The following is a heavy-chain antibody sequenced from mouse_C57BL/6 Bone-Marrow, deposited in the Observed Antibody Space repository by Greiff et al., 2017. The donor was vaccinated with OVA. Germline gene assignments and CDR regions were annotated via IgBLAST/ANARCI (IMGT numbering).Heavy chain of an antibody. J-gene: IGHJ2*01. V-gene: IGHV1-53*01. D-gene: IGHD2-4*01. CDR1: GYTFTSYW. Sequence: VQLQQPGTELVKPGASVKLSCKASGYTFTSYWMHWVKQRPGQGLEWIGNINPSNGGTNYNEKFKSKATLTVDKSSSTAYMQLSSLTSEDSSVYYCASEEFYNYYVDDWGQGATLTVSS. CDR2: INPSNGGT. CDR3: ASEEFYNYYVDD.